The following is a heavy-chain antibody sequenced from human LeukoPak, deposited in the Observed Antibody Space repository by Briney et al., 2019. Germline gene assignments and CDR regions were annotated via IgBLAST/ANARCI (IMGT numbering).Heavy chain of an antibody. V-gene: IGHV1-18*01. CDR3: AGLAYYYDSSGYYYYGMDV. D-gene: IGHD3-22*01. CDR2: ISAYNGNT. J-gene: IGHJ6*02. CDR1: GYTFTSYG. Sequence: ASVKVSCKASGYTFTSYGISWVRQAPGQVLERMGWISAYNGNTNYAQKLQGRVTMTTDTSTSTAYMELRSLRTDDTAVYYCAGLAYYYDSSGYYYYGMDVWGQGTTVTVSS.